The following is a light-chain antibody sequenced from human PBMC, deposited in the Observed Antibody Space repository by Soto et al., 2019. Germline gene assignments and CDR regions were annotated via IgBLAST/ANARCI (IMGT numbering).Light chain of an antibody. V-gene: IGKV1-39*01. J-gene: IGKJ4*01. Sequence: DIQMTQSPSSLSASVGDRVTITCRASQSISNFLNWYQQKPGKAPKLLIYAASSLQSGVPARFSASGSGTEFTLTISSLQPEDFVTYYCQQSNSTPLTFGGGTKVELK. CDR3: QQSNSTPLT. CDR1: QSISNF. CDR2: AAS.